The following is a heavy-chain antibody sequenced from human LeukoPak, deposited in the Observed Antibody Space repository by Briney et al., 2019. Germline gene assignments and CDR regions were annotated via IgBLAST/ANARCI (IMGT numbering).Heavy chain of an antibody. Sequence: PSETLSLTCTVSGGSISSGSYYWSWIRQPAGKGLEWIGRIYHSGSTYYNPSLKSRITISVDTAKNQFSLKLSCVTAADTAGYYCARSELSCSGGSCPTRYAFDIWGQGTVVTASS. CDR2: IYHSGST. CDR1: GGSISSGSYY. V-gene: IGHV4-39*07. CDR3: ARSELSCSGGSCPTRYAFDI. D-gene: IGHD2-15*01. J-gene: IGHJ3*02.